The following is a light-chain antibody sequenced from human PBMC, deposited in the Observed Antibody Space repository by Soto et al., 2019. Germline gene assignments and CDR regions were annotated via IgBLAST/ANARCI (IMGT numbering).Light chain of an antibody. CDR2: AAP. V-gene: IGKV3-20*01. J-gene: IGKJ3*01. CDR1: QSVTSTY. Sequence: EIVLTQSPGSLSLSPGESATLSCRASQSVTSTYLAWYQQRPGQAPRLLIYAAPSRATGIPDRFSGSGSGTDFTLNISRLEPDDFAIYYCQQSSSSPFAFGPGTKLDIK. CDR3: QQSSSSPFA.